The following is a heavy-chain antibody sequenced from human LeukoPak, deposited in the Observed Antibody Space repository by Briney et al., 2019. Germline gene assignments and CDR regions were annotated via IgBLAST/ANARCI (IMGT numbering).Heavy chain of an antibody. CDR1: GFTFSSYA. Sequence: GGSLRLSCAASGFTFSSYAMHWVRQAPGKGLEWVAVISYDGSNKYYADSVKGRFTISRDNSKNTLYLQMNSLRAEDTAVYYCARRVGAYRCFDYWGQGTLVTVSS. CDR2: ISYDGSNK. D-gene: IGHD1-26*01. J-gene: IGHJ4*02. CDR3: ARRVGAYRCFDY. V-gene: IGHV3-30-3*01.